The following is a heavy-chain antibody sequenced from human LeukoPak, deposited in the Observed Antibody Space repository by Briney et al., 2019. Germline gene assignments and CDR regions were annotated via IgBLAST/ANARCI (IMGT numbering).Heavy chain of an antibody. Sequence: GRSLRLSCAASGFTFSSYGMHWVRQAPGKGLEWVAVISYDGSNKYYADSVKGRFTISRDNSKNTLYLQMNSLRAEDTAVYYCAKDEIYCTNGVCYVWFDPWGQGTLVTVSS. CDR3: AKDEIYCTNGVCYVWFDP. CDR2: ISYDGSNK. CDR1: GFTFSSYG. V-gene: IGHV3-30*18. J-gene: IGHJ5*02. D-gene: IGHD2-8*01.